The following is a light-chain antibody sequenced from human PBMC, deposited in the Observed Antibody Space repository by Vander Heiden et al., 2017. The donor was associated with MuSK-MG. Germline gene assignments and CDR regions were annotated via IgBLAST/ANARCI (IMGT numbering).Light chain of an antibody. J-gene: IGKJ2*01. CDR3: RQALQTPLT. V-gene: IGKV2-28*01. CDR2: LGS. Sequence: DIVMTQSPLSLPVTPGEPASISCRSSQSLLHSNGYNYLDWYLQKPGQSPQLLIYLGSNRASGVPDRFSGSGSGTDFTLKISRLEAEDVGVYYCRQALQTPLTFGQGTKMEIK. CDR1: QSLLHSNGYNY.